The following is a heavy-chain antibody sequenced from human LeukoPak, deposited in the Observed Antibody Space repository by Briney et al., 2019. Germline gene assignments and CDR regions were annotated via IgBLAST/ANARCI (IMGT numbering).Heavy chain of an antibody. CDR1: GCSVSSGSYY. V-gene: IGHV4-61*01. J-gene: IGHJ6*03. CDR3: ARACFCSAGSCYPDHYYYMDV. Sequence: SETLSLTCTVSGCSVSSGSYYWTWIRQTPGKGLEWIGYVYYTGNTNYNPSIKSRVTISVDTSMNQLPLRLYFVAAADTAVYYCARACFCSAGSCYPDHYYYMDVWGKGTTVTVSS. CDR2: VYYTGNT. D-gene: IGHD2-15*01.